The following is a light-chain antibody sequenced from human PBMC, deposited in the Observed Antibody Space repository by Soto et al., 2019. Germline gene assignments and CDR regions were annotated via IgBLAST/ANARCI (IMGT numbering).Light chain of an antibody. CDR3: SSYSISTAYL. CDR2: EVS. Sequence: QSVLTQPASVSGSPGQSITMSCTGTSSDVGGYDYVSWYQLHPGKAPKLILFEVSNRPSGVSYRFSGSKSGNTASLTISGLQAEDEADYFCSSYSISTAYLFGPGTKVTV. CDR1: SSDVGGYDY. J-gene: IGLJ1*01. V-gene: IGLV2-14*01.